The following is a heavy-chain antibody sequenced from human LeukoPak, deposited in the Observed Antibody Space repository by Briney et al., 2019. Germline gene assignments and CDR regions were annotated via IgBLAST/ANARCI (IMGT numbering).Heavy chain of an antibody. Sequence: GGSLRLSCAASGFTFTNYGMHWVRQAPGEGLEWVSAISGNSAPRHYADSVKGRFTISRDNSKSTLSLQMNSLRAEDTAVYYCAKAGPSYFDGWGQGILVTVSS. CDR1: GFTFTNYG. CDR3: AKAGPSYFDG. V-gene: IGHV3-23*01. J-gene: IGHJ4*02. CDR2: ISGNSAPR.